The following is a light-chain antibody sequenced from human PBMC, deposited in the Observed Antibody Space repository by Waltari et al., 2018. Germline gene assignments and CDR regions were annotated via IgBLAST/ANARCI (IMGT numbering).Light chain of an antibody. V-gene: IGLV3-10*01. CDR2: EHT. J-gene: IGLJ2*01. CDR1: AFPKTY. CDR3: YSGDDSGNQEV. Sequence: SYELTQPPSVSVSPGQTARITRPGDAFPKTYVYWYQQKPGQAPVLVSYEHTERPSGIPERFSGSSSGTMATLTISGAQVEDEADYYCYSGDDSGNQEVFGGGTKLTVL.